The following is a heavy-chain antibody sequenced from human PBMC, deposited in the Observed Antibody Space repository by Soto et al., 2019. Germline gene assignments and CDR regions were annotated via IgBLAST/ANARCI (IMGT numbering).Heavy chain of an antibody. Sequence: GGSLRLSCAGSGFTFNDYSMHWVRQAPGKGLEWVSLISWDGDTTYYVDSVKGRFTISRDNTKNSLFLQMNSLRIEDTALYYCAKGLIVGATFGIDYWGQGTLVTVSS. V-gene: IGHV3-43*01. CDR3: AKGLIVGATFGIDY. D-gene: IGHD1-26*01. J-gene: IGHJ4*02. CDR2: ISWDGDTT. CDR1: GFTFNDYS.